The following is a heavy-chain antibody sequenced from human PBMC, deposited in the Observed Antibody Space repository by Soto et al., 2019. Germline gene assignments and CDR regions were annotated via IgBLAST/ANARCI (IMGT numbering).Heavy chain of an antibody. CDR3: AGHYYDSSGYYSYYYYGMDV. CDR1: GGSISSGGYY. D-gene: IGHD3-22*01. J-gene: IGHJ6*02. V-gene: IGHV4-31*03. CDR2: TYYSGST. Sequence: SETLSLTCTVSGGSISSGGYYWSWIRQHPGKGLEWIGYTYYSGSTYYNPSLKSRVTISVDTSKNQFSLKLSSVTAADTAVYYCAGHYYDSSGYYSYYYYGMDVWGQGTTVTVSS.